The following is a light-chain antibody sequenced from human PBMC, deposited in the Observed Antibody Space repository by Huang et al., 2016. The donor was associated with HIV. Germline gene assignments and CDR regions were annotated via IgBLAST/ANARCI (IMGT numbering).Light chain of an antibody. J-gene: IGKJ3*01. V-gene: IGKV3-20*01. CDR2: GAS. Sequence: EIVLTQSPGTLSLSPGERATLSCRASQSVSSRYLAWYQQKPGPAPRLLIYGASYRATGIPDRFSGSGSGTDFTLTISRLEPEDLAVYYCQQYGTSRIFTFGPGTRVDIK. CDR3: QQYGTSRIFT. CDR1: QSVSSRY.